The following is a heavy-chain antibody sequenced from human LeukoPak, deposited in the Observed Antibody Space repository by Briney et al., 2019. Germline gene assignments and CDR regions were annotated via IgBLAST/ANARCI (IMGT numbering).Heavy chain of an antibody. D-gene: IGHD5-18*01. CDR1: GGSFSGYY. CDR3: ATRRGYSYGFNY. Sequence: PSETLSLTCAVYGGSFSGYYWSWLRQPPGKGVEWFGEINHSGSTNYNPSLKSRVTISVDTSKNQFSLKLSSVTAADTAVYYCATRRGYSYGFNYWGQGTLVTVSS. J-gene: IGHJ4*02. V-gene: IGHV4-34*01. CDR2: INHSGST.